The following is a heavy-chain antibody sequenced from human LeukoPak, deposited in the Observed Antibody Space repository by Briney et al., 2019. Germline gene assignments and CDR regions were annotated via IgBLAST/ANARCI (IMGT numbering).Heavy chain of an antibody. V-gene: IGHV3-30*02. CDR1: GFTFSSYG. Sequence: GGSLRLSCAASGFTFSSYGMHWVRQAPGKGLEWVAFIRYDGSNKYYADSVKGRFTISRDNSRDTLYLQMISLRAEDTAVYYCAKSAVGATLGDYWGQGTPLTVSS. D-gene: IGHD1-26*01. CDR3: AKSAVGATLGDY. CDR2: IRYDGSNK. J-gene: IGHJ4*02.